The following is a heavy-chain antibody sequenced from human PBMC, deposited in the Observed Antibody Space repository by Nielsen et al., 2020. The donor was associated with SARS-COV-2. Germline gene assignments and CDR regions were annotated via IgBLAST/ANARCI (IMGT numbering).Heavy chain of an antibody. CDR3: ARATDYYYGMDV. CDR2: IIPMFGTA. J-gene: IGHJ6*02. CDR1: GGTFSSYA. V-gene: IGHV1-69*06. Sequence: SVKVSCKASGGTFSSYAISWVRQAPGQGLEGMGGIIPMFGTANYAQKFQGRVTITADKSTSTAYMELSSLRSEDTAVYYCARATDYYYGMDVWGQGTTVTVSS.